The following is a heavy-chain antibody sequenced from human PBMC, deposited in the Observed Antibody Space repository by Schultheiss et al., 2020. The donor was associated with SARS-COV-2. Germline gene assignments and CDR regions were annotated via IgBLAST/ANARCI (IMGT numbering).Heavy chain of an antibody. CDR3: ARGASHDSSSWFSYYYYYGMDV. Sequence: GSLRLSCTVSGGSISSSTYYWGWIRQPPGKGLEWIGSIYYSGSTYYNPSLKSRVTISVDTSKNQFSLKLSSVTAADTAVYYCARGASHDSSSWFSYYYYYGMDVWGQGTTVTVSS. CDR2: IYYSGST. CDR1: GGSISSSTYY. D-gene: IGHD6-13*01. J-gene: IGHJ6*02. V-gene: IGHV4-39*07.